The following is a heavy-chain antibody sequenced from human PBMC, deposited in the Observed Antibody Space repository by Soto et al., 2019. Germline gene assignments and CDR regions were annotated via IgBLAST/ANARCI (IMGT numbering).Heavy chain of an antibody. Sequence: GGSLRLSCAASGFTVSSNYMSWVRQAPGKGLEWVAVIWYDGSNKYYADSVKGRFTISRDNSKNTLYLQMNSLRAEDTAVYYCARDSSSALDYWGQGTLVTVSS. CDR1: GFTVSSNY. CDR2: IWYDGSNK. J-gene: IGHJ4*02. CDR3: ARDSSSALDY. V-gene: IGHV3-33*08. D-gene: IGHD6-6*01.